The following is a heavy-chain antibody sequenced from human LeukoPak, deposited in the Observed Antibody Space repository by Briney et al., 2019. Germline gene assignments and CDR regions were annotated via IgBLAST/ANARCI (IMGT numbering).Heavy chain of an antibody. J-gene: IGHJ4*02. V-gene: IGHV3-23*01. D-gene: IGHD6-19*01. CDR3: AKLAGISGWYVYYFDY. Sequence: GGSLRLSCAASGFTFGTHAMTWVRQAPGKGLEWVSGMSGSGDTTYYADSVKSRFTISRDNSKNTLFLQMNSLRAEDTAVYYCAKLAGISGWYVYYFDYWGQGTLVTVS. CDR1: GFTFGTHA. CDR2: MSGSGDTT.